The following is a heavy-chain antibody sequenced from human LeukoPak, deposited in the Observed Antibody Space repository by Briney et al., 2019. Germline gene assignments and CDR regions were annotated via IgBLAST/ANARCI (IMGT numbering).Heavy chain of an antibody. D-gene: IGHD6-13*01. CDR2: IDPSDAYT. CDR1: GFTFTSYW. J-gene: IGHJ4*02. Sequence: GRSLRLSCAASGFTFTSYWISWVRQMPGKGLEWMGRIDPSDAYTNYSPSFQGHVTISSDKSIKTAYLQWSSLKASDTAMYYCARHEGYSSSAEVYWGQGTLVTVSS. CDR3: ARHEGYSSSAEVY. V-gene: IGHV5-10-1*01.